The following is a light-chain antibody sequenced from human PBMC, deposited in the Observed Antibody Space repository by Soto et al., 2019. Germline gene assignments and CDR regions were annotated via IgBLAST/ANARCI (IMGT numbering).Light chain of an antibody. CDR1: QSVSSN. Sequence: EIVLTQSPDTLSVSPGERATLSCRASQSVSSNLTWYQQKPGQAPRLLIYGASTRATGIPARFSGSGSETEFTLTINGLQSEDSGVYYCLQHYAWPWTFGQGTKVDIK. CDR3: LQHYAWPWT. CDR2: GAS. V-gene: IGKV3-15*01. J-gene: IGKJ1*01.